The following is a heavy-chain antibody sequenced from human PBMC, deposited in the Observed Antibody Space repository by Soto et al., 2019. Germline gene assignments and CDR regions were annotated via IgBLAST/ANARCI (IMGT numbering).Heavy chain of an antibody. CDR2: MSISGST. D-gene: IGHD3-16*01. J-gene: IGHJ4*02. CDR1: GASITGYY. CDR3: ARGMTPPGAPAWYYFDS. V-gene: IGHV4-4*07. Sequence: SETLSLTCTVSGASITGYYWSLIQQPAGKGLEWIGRMSISGSTNYNPTLRSRVTMSVDVAKNQFSLRLTSVTAADTALYYCARGMTPPGAPAWYYFDSWGQGTLVTVSS.